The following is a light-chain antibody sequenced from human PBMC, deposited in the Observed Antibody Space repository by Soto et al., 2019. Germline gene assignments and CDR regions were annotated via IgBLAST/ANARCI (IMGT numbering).Light chain of an antibody. CDR3: QSYDNSLSGMV. CDR2: GDS. Sequence: QSVLTQPPSVSGAPGQRVTISCTGSSSNIGAGYEVHWYQQLPGTAPKLLIYGDSNRPSGVPDRFSGSKSGTSASLAITGLQDADEADYYCQSYDNSLSGMVFGGGTKVTVL. CDR1: SSNIGAGYE. J-gene: IGLJ2*01. V-gene: IGLV1-40*01.